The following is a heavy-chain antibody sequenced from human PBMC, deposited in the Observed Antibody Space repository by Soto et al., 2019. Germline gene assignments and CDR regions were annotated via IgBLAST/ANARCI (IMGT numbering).Heavy chain of an antibody. CDR1: GYTFTNYD. V-gene: IGHV1-8*01. D-gene: IGHD3-16*01. J-gene: IGHJ5*02. CDR2: MNPDSGNT. CDR3: ARGRFRRTWLDP. Sequence: QVQLVQSGAEVKKPGASVKVSCKASGYTFTNYDIHWVRQATGQGLEWMGWMNPDSGNTGQSKQFQGRVTMTRDTSISTADMEMSSLRSEHTAVYYCARGRFRRTWLDPWGQGTLVTVSS.